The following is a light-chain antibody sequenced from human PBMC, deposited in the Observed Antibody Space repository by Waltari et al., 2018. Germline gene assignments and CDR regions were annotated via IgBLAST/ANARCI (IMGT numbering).Light chain of an antibody. CDR3: CSYAGSYTWV. Sequence: QSALTQPASVSGSPGQSITISCTGTSSDVGNYNLVSWYQQYPGKAPKVMIYDDNRRPSGVSDRFSGSKSGITASLTISGVQAEDEADYYCCSYAGSYTWVFGGGTKLTVL. CDR2: DDN. CDR1: SSDVGNYNL. V-gene: IGLV2-23*01. J-gene: IGLJ3*02.